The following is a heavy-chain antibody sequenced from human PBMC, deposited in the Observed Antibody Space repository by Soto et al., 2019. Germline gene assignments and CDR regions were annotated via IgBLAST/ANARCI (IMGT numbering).Heavy chain of an antibody. CDR3: AKDGPVLRYFDWLLSLHFDY. J-gene: IGHJ4*02. V-gene: IGHV3-23*01. D-gene: IGHD3-9*01. CDR1: GFTFSSYA. Sequence: GGSLRLSCAASGFTFSSYAMSWVRQAPGKGLEWVSAISGSGGSTYYADSVKGRFTISRDNSKNTLYLQMNSLRAEDTAVYYCAKDGPVLRYFDWLLSLHFDYWGQGTLVTVSS. CDR2: ISGSGGST.